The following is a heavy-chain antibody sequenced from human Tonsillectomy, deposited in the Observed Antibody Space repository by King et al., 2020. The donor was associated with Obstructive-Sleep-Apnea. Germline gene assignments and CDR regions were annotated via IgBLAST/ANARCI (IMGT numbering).Heavy chain of an antibody. D-gene: IGHD6-19*01. CDR1: GGSFSAYY. J-gene: IGHJ4*02. Sequence: VQLQQWGAGLLKPSETLSLTCAVDGGSFSAYYWSWIRQPPGKGLEWIGEINHSGSTNCNPSLKSRVIISVDTSKNEFSLRLNSVTAADTAVYYCARSTVTHPYSSGPTSPPDYVKTRCFDYWGQGTLVTVSS. CDR3: ARSTVTHPYSSGPTSPPDYVKTRCFDY. CDR2: INHSGST. V-gene: IGHV4-34*01.